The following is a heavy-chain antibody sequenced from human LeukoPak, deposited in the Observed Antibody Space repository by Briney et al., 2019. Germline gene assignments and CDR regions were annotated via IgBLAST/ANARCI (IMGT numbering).Heavy chain of an antibody. Sequence: PGGSLILSCAASGFTFSSYAMSWVRQAPGKGLEWVSAISGSGGSTYYADSVKGRFTISRDNSKNTLYLQMNSLRAEDTAVYYCAKVNDYVWGPGDYWGQGTLVTVSS. J-gene: IGHJ4*02. D-gene: IGHD3-16*01. CDR1: GFTFSSYA. CDR3: AKVNDYVWGPGDY. CDR2: ISGSGGST. V-gene: IGHV3-23*01.